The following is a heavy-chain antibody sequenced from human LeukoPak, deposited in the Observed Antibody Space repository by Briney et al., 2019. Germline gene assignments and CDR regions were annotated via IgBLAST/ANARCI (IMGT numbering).Heavy chain of an antibody. V-gene: IGHV4-34*01. CDR1: GGSFSNYY. CDR2: INDSGRI. Sequence: SETLSLTCAVYGGSFSNYYWSWLRQPPGKGLEWIGEINDSGRINYNPSLMSRVTVSVDTSKNQFSLTLTSVTATDTAVYYCARRWNYGRNYYIDVWGNGATVSVSS. CDR3: ARRWNYGRNYYIDV. D-gene: IGHD1-7*01. J-gene: IGHJ6*03.